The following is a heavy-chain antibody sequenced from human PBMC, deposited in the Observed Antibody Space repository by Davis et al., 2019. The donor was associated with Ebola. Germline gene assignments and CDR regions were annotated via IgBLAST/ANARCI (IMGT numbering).Heavy chain of an antibody. D-gene: IGHD2-15*01. CDR3: ARGGGSFYLAIDS. V-gene: IGHV4-59*02. J-gene: IGHJ4*02. CDR2: IHYSGKT. CDR1: LDSVRNYY. Sequence: MPSETLSLTCTVSLDSVRNYYWSWIRQPPGKGLEWIGYIHYSGKTNYNPSLESRVTMSVDTSRNQFSLNVTSVTAADTAVYYCARGGGSFYLAIDSWGPGTLVTVSS.